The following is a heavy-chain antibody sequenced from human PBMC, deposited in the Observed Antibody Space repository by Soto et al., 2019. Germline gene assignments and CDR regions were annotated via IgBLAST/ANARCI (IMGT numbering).Heavy chain of an antibody. CDR3: APHVHCSGGSCHYDAFDI. D-gene: IGHD2-15*01. Sequence: EVQLLESGGGLVQPGESLRLSCAVSGFIFGNYIMTWVRQAPGKGLEWVSTIRDDGESTYYADSVKGRFTISRDNSKNTLYLQMDNLGVEDTAVYYCAPHVHCSGGSCHYDAFDIRGQGTMVTVSS. CDR2: IRDDGEST. CDR1: GFIFGNYI. J-gene: IGHJ3*02. V-gene: IGHV3-23*01.